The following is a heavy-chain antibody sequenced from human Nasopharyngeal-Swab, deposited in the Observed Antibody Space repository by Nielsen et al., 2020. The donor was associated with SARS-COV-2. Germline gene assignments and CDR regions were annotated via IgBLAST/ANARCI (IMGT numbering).Heavy chain of an antibody. J-gene: IGHJ4*02. CDR1: GFTFSSYG. D-gene: IGHD3-10*01. Sequence: GGSLRLSCAASGFTFSSYGMHWVRQAPGKGLEWVSYITSSGSTIYYADSVKGRFSISRDNAKNSLFLQMNSLRAEDTAVYYCARGLGEVADYWGQGALVTVSS. V-gene: IGHV3-48*04. CDR2: ITSSGSTI. CDR3: ARGLGEVADY.